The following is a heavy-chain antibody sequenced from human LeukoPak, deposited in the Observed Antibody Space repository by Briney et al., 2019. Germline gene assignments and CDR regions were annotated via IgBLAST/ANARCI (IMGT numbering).Heavy chain of an antibody. CDR3: ARSYSGIPYYFDY. CDR2: IYYSGST. D-gene: IGHD1-26*01. J-gene: IGHJ4*02. CDR1: GGSISSDY. Sequence: SETLSLTCTVSGGSISSDYWSWIRQPPGKGLEWIGYIYYSGSTNYSPSLKSRVTISVDTSKNQFSLKLSSVTAADTAVYYCARSYSGIPYYFDYWGQGTLVTVSS. V-gene: IGHV4-59*01.